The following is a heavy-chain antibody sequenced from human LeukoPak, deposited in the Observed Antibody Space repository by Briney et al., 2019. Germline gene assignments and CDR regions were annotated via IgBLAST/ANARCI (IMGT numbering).Heavy chain of an antibody. J-gene: IGHJ4*02. CDR1: GGSFSGYY. D-gene: IGHD6-13*01. CDR3: ARGVYIAAAQYGY. CDR2: INHSGSA. V-gene: IGHV4-34*01. Sequence: PSETLSLTCAVSGGSFSGYYWTWIRQPPGKGLEWIGEINHSGSANYNPSLKSRVTISLDTSKNQFSLKLSSVTAADTAVYYCARGVYIAAAQYGYWGQGTLVTVSS.